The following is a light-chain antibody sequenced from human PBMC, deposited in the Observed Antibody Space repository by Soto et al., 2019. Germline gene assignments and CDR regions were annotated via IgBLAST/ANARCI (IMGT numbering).Light chain of an antibody. V-gene: IGLV1-40*01. Sequence: QSVLTQPPSVSGAPGQRVTISCTGSSSNIGAGYDVHWYQQLPGTAPKLLIYGNSNRPSGVPDRFSGSKSRTSASLAITGLQAEDEADYYCQSYDSSPWVVFGGGTKLTVL. CDR3: QSYDSSPWVV. J-gene: IGLJ2*01. CDR1: SSNIGAGYD. CDR2: GNS.